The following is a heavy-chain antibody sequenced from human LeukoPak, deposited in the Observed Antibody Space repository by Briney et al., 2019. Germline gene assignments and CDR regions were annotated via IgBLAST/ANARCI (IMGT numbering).Heavy chain of an antibody. J-gene: IGHJ4*02. Sequence: GGSLRLSCAASGFTFSSYSTNWVRQAPGKGLEWVSSISSSSSYIYYADSVKGRFTISRDNAKNSLYLQMNSLRAEDTAVYYCARDGAAGPYFDYWGQGTLVTVSS. D-gene: IGHD6-13*01. V-gene: IGHV3-21*01. CDR1: GFTFSSYS. CDR3: ARDGAAGPYFDY. CDR2: ISSSSSYI.